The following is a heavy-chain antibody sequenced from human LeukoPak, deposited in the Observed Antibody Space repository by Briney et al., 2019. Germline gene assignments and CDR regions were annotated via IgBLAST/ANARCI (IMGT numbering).Heavy chain of an antibody. CDR1: GDSISTYH. D-gene: IGHD5-18*01. V-gene: IGHV4-59*01. J-gene: IGHJ4*02. CDR2: MQSSGNS. Sequence: PSETLSLTCSVSGDSISTYHWNWVRERPGKGADCIGYMQSSGNSNYNPSLKSRVFMSVDTSKNQFVLNLMTVTAADTAVYYCARDKQHSYGRYFAHWGQGMLVSVSS. CDR3: ARDKQHSYGRYFAH.